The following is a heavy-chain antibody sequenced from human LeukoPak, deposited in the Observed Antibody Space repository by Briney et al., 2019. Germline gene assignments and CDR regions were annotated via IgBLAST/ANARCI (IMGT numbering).Heavy chain of an antibody. D-gene: IGHD3-10*01. Sequence: PSETLSLTCTVSGGSTGSDYWSWIRQPPGKGLEWIAYVYYSGVTSYNSSLKSRVAISIDTSKNQFSLNLSSVTAADTAVYYCARQPHAFDNWFDPWGQGTLVTVSS. J-gene: IGHJ5*02. V-gene: IGHV4-59*08. CDR1: GGSTGSDY. CDR2: VYYSGVT. CDR3: ARQPHAFDNWFDP.